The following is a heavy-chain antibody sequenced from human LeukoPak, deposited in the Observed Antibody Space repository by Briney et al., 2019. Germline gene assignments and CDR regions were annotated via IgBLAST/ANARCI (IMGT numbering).Heavy chain of an antibody. CDR3: ARGDYAWGTFRYTLDY. Sequence: SGGSLRLSCAASGFEFSSYQMNWVRQAPGKALEWVSDISSGGADIFYAASVRGRFTTSRDNANNLLFLQMNSLTVDDTAVYYCARGDYAWGTFRYTLDYWGQGALVTVSS. D-gene: IGHD3-16*02. V-gene: IGHV3-48*03. CDR1: GFEFSSYQ. CDR2: ISSGGADI. J-gene: IGHJ4*02.